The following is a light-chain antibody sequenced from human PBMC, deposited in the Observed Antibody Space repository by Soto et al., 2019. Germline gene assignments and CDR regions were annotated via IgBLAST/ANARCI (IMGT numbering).Light chain of an antibody. V-gene: IGKV1-6*01. CDR1: QDIRNA. CDR3: LQDYNYIWT. J-gene: IGKJ1*01. Sequence: AIQMTQSPSSLSASVGDRVTITCRTSQDIRNALGWFQQKPGKAPKLLIYAASTLKSGVPSRFSGSASGTDFTLIISGLQPEDFATYYCLQDYNYIWTFGQGTRVEI. CDR2: AAS.